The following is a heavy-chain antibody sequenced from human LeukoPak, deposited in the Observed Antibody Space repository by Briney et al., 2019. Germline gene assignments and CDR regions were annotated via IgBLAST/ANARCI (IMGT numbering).Heavy chain of an antibody. V-gene: IGHV3-23*01. CDR3: AKSSTYSGSLIDY. D-gene: IGHD1-26*01. CDR1: GFTFSGYA. Sequence: GGSLRLSCAASGFTFSGYAMSWVRQALGKGLEWVSSISGSGGSTYYADSVKGRFTISRDNSKNTLYLQVNSLRAEDTAVYYCAKSSTYSGSLIDYWGQGTLVSVSS. CDR2: ISGSGGST. J-gene: IGHJ4*02.